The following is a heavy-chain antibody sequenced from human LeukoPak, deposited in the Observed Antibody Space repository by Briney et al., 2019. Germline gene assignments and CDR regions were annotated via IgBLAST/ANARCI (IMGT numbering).Heavy chain of an antibody. V-gene: IGHV3-21*01. D-gene: IGHD2-2*02. CDR1: GFTFSSYS. J-gene: IGHJ2*01. CDR3: ARRGCSSTSCYSNYWYFDL. CDR2: ISSSSSYI. Sequence: NPGGSLRLSCAASGFTFSSYSMNWVRQAPGKGLEWVSSISSSSSYIYYADSVKGRFTISRDNAKNSLYPQMNSLRAEDTAVYYCARRGCSSTSCYSNYWYFDLWGRGTLVTVSS.